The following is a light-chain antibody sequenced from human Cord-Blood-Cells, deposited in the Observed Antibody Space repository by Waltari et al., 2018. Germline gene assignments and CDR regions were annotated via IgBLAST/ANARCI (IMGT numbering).Light chain of an antibody. V-gene: IGKV1-13*02. CDR3: QQFNSYPQT. CDR1: QGISSA. Sequence: AIQLTQPPSSLSASVGERVTITGRASQGISSALAWYQQKPGNAPKLLIYDASSLESGVPSRFSGSGSGTDFTLTISSLQPEDFATYYCQQFNSYPQTFGQGTKVEIK. CDR2: DAS. J-gene: IGKJ1*01.